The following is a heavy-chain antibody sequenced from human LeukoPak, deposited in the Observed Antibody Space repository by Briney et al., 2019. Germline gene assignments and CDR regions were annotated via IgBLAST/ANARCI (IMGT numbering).Heavy chain of an antibody. Sequence: ASVKVSCKASGYTFTSYDINWVRQATGQGLEWMGWINPNSGGTNYAQKFQGRVTMTRDTSISTAYMELSRLRSDDTAVYYCEREGFDPWGQGSLVTVSS. CDR3: EREGFDP. V-gene: IGHV1-2*02. CDR1: GYTFTSYD. CDR2: INPNSGGT. J-gene: IGHJ5*02.